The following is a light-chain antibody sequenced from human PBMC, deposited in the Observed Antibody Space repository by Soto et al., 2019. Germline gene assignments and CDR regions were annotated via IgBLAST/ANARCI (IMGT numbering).Light chain of an antibody. V-gene: IGKV3-11*01. J-gene: IGKJ5*01. CDR3: QQRNNWPKIT. Sequence: DIVLTQSPATLSLSPGERATLSCRACQSVRTYLAWYQHKRGQAPSLLMYDASNRASGVLARFSGSVFGTVFSLTIISLEPEDFALYYCQQRNNWPKITFGQRTRLEMK. CDR2: DAS. CDR1: QSVRTY.